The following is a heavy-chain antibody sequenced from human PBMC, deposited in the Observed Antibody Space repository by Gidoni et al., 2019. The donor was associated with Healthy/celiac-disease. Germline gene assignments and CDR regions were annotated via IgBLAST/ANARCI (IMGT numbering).Heavy chain of an antibody. V-gene: IGHV4-39*01. D-gene: IGHD6-13*01. Sequence: QLQLQESGPGLVKPSETLSLTCTVSGGSISSSSYYWGWIRQPPGKGLEWIGSIYYSGSTYYNPSLKSRVTISVDTSKNQFSLKLSSVTAADTAVYYCARQGWGQQLVKVDYWGQGTLVTVSS. J-gene: IGHJ4*02. CDR1: GGSISSSSYY. CDR2: IYYSGST. CDR3: ARQGWGQQLVKVDY.